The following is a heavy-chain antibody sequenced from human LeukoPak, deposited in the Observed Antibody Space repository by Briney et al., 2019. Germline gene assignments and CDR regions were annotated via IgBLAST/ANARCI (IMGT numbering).Heavy chain of an antibody. D-gene: IGHD3-3*01. CDR2: ISGSGGST. CDR3: AKDVWGFWSGFDY. J-gene: IGHJ4*02. V-gene: IGHV3-23*01. CDR1: GFTFSSYA. Sequence: PGGSLRLSCAASGFTFSSYAMSWVRQAPGKGLEWVSAISGSGGSTYYADSVKGRFTISRDNSKNTLYLRMNSLRAEDTAVYYCAKDVWGFWSGFDYWGQGTLVTVSS.